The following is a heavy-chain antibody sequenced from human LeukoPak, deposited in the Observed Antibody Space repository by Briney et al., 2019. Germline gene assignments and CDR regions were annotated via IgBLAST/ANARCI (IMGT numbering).Heavy chain of an antibody. V-gene: IGHV3-48*01. D-gene: IGHD5-24*01. CDR2: ISSGSSTI. CDR3: VRVIVDDYNSRPSDY. Sequence: PGGSLRLSCAASGFTFSSYSMNWVRQAPGKGLEWVSYISSGSSTIYYADSVKGRFTISRDNAKNSLYLQVNSLRAEDTAVYYCVRVIVDDYNSRPSDYWGQGTLVTVSP. CDR1: GFTFSSYS. J-gene: IGHJ4*02.